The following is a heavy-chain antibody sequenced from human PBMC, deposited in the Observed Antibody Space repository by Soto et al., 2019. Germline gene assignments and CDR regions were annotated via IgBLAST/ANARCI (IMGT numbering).Heavy chain of an antibody. D-gene: IGHD3-10*01. CDR3: APWFGEFDY. Sequence: QVQLVESGGGVVQPGRSLRLSCAASGFTFSSYGMHWVRQAPGKGLEWVAVISYDGSNKYYADSVKGRFTISRDNSKNTLYLQMNSLRAEDTAVYYCAPWFGEFDYWGQGTLGTVSS. J-gene: IGHJ4*02. CDR1: GFTFSSYG. CDR2: ISYDGSNK. V-gene: IGHV3-30*03.